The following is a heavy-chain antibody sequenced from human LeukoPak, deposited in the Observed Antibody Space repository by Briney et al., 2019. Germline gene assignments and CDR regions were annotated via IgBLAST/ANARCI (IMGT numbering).Heavy chain of an antibody. D-gene: IGHD3/OR15-3a*01. CDR1: GFTFSSYA. J-gene: IGHJ3*02. Sequence: GGSLRLSCAASGFTFSSYAMSWVRQAPGKGLEWVSAISGSGGSTYYAESVKGRFTISRDNSKNTLYLQMNSLRAEDTAVYYVAKLGGTGSDAFDIWGQGTMVTVSS. CDR3: AKLGGTGSDAFDI. V-gene: IGHV3-23*01. CDR2: ISGSGGST.